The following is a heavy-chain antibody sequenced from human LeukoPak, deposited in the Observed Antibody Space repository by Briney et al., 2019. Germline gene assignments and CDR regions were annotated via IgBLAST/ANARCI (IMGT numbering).Heavy chain of an antibody. CDR1: EFTFSSYS. V-gene: IGHV3-21*01. CDR2: ISSSSSYI. CDR3: ATGRYDSSGYDY. Sequence: GGSLRLSCTASEFTFSSYSMNWVRQAPGKGLEWVSSISSSSSYIYYADSVKGRFTISRDNAKNSLYLQMNSLRAEDTAVYYCATGRYDSSGYDYWGQGTLVTVSS. J-gene: IGHJ4*02. D-gene: IGHD3-22*01.